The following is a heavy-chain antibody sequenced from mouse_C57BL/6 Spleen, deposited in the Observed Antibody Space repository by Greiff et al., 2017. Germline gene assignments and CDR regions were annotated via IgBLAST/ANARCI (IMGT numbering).Heavy chain of an antibody. J-gene: IGHJ1*03. V-gene: IGHV1-18*01. D-gene: IGHD1-1*01. Sequence: EVQLQQSGPELVKPGASVKIPCKASGYTFTDYYMDWVKQSHGKSLEWIGDIYPNNGGTIYNQKFKGKATLTVDKSSSTAYMELRSLTSEDTAVYYCARGTAVEAGPYWYFDGWGTGTTVTVSS. CDR3: ARGTAVEAGPYWYFDG. CDR2: IYPNNGGT. CDR1: GYTFTDYY.